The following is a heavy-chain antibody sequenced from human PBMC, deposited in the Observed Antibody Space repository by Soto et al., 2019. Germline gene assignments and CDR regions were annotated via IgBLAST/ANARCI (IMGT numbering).Heavy chain of an antibody. CDR2: IYPGDSDT. V-gene: IGHV5-51*01. J-gene: IGHJ6*02. CDR1: GYSFTTYW. D-gene: IGHD6-13*01. Sequence: PGESLKISCKASGYSFTTYWISWVRQMPGKGLEWMGIIYPGDSDTRYSSSFQGQVTISADKSISTAYLQWSSLKASDTAMYYCARTSAAGKYYYVMDVWGQGTTVTVSS. CDR3: ARTSAAGKYYYVMDV.